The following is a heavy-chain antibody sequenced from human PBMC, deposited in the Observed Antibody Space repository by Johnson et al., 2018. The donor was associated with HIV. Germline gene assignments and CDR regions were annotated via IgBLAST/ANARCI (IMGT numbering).Heavy chain of an antibody. V-gene: IGHV3-30*03. CDR2: ISYDGSNK. CDR1: GFTFSSYG. CDR3: ARLRDGYNFDAFDI. D-gene: IGHD5-24*01. J-gene: IGHJ3*02. Sequence: QVQLVESGGGVVQPGRSLRLSCAASGFTFSSYGMHWVRQVPGKGLEWVAVISYDGSNKYYADSVKGRFNISRDNSNSTLYLQMNSLRGEDTAMYYCARLRDGYNFDAFDIWGQGTMVTVSS.